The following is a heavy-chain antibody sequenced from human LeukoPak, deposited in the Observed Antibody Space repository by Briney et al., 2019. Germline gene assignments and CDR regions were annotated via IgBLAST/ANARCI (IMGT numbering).Heavy chain of an antibody. CDR2: INHSGST. V-gene: IGHV4-34*01. CDR3: ARGPRGSYYGYAFDI. D-gene: IGHD1-26*01. Sequence: SETLSLTCAVYGGSFSGYYWSWIRQPPGEGLEWIGEINHSGSTNYNPSLKSRVTISVDTSKNQFSLKLSSATAADTAVYYCARGPRGSYYGYAFDIWGQGTMVTVSS. J-gene: IGHJ3*02. CDR1: GGSFSGYY.